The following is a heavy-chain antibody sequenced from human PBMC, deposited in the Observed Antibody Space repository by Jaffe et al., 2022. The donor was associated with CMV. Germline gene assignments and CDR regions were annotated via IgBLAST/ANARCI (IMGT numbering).Heavy chain of an antibody. CDR3: AKDGFDY. CDR2: ISGRRNNT. V-gene: IGHV3-23*01. Sequence: EVQLLESGGGLVQPGGSLRLSCAASGFTFNNSAMTWVRQAPGKGLEWVSIISGRRNNTYYADSVKGRFTISRDNSKNTLFLQMNSLRPEDTAVYYCAKDGFDYWGQGTLVTVSS. CDR1: GFTFNNSA. J-gene: IGHJ4*02.